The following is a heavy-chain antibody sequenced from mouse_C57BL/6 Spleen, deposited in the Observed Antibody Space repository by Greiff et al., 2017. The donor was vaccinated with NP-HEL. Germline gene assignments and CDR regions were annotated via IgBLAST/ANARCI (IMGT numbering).Heavy chain of an antibody. D-gene: IGHD2-3*01. CDR3: ARGDFYHYYAMDY. CDR2: IDPSDSET. V-gene: IGHV1-52*01. CDR1: GYTFTSYW. J-gene: IGHJ4*01. Sequence: VQLQQPGAELVRPGSSVKLSCKASGYTFTSYWMHWVKQRPIQGLEWIGNIDPSDSETHYNQKFKDKATLTVDKSSSTAYMQLSSLTSEDSAVYYCARGDFYHYYAMDYWGQGTSVTVSS.